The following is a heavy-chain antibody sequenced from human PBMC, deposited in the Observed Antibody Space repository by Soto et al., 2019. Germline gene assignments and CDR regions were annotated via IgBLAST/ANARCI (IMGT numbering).Heavy chain of an antibody. CDR1: GFTFSTYW. V-gene: IGHV3-7*04. D-gene: IGHD3-16*02. CDR3: ARGAFPTWGSYPLNY. Sequence: EVQLVESGGGLVQPGGSLRLSCAASGFTFSTYWMTWVRQAPGKGLEWVANIKQDGSEYYYVGSVKGRFTISRDNAKNSLYLQMNSLRAEDTAVYYCARGAFPTWGSYPLNYWGQGNLVTVSS. CDR2: IKQDGSEY. J-gene: IGHJ4*02.